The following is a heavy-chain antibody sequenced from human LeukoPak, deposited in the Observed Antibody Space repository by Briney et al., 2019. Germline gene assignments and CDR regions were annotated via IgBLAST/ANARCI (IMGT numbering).Heavy chain of an antibody. CDR2: ISSRNADT. CDR1: GFAFDSYI. Sequence: GGSLRLSCATSGFAFDSYIMIWVRQAPGKGLEWVASISSRNADTYYADSLQSRFTISRDNAKNSLYLQMNSLSAEDTAMYYCARDASVADFDYWGQGTLVTVSS. D-gene: IGHD6-19*01. J-gene: IGHJ4*02. CDR3: ARDASVADFDY. V-gene: IGHV3-21*01.